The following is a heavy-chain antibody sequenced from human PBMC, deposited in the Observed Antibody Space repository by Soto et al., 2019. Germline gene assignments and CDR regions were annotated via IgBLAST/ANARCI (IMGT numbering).Heavy chain of an antibody. D-gene: IGHD4-17*01. CDR2: IDPSDSYT. CDR3: ARSPTVVTQYFNYGMDV. Sequence: PGEPLKIPCNGSGYSFTSYWISWVRQMPGKGLEWMGRIDPSDSYTNYSPSFQGHVTISADKSISTAYLQWSSLKASDTAMYYCARSPTVVTQYFNYGMDVWGQGTTVTVSS. J-gene: IGHJ6*02. CDR1: GYSFTSYW. V-gene: IGHV5-10-1*01.